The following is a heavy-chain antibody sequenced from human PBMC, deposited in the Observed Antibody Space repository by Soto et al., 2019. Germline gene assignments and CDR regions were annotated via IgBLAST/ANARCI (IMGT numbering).Heavy chain of an antibody. CDR1: GYTFTNYY. J-gene: IGHJ3*01. CDR3: ARTVMRGVAALDV. V-gene: IGHV1-46*03. CDR2: INPSGGGP. D-gene: IGHD3-10*01. Sequence: QVQLMQSGAEVKQPGASVKVSCKASGYTFTNYYMHWVRQVPGQGLEWMGIINPSGGGPANAQNFPSRSTTTSDTSTTTLNLKLHGLSLPNTTSYLCARTVMRGVAALDVWRQGTMVTVSS.